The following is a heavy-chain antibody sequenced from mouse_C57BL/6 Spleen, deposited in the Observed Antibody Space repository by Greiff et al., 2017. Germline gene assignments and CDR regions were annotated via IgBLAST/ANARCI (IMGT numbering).Heavy chain of an antibody. CDR2: INPGRGGT. CDR1: GYAFTNYL. V-gene: IGHV1-54*01. D-gene: IGHD6-1*01. J-gene: IGHJ3*01. CDR3: AKGDRNHEAWFAY. Sequence: VQLQQSGAELVRPGTSVKVSCKASGYAFTNYLIEWVKQRPGQGLEWIGVINPGRGGTNYNEKFKGKATLTADKSSSAAYMQLSSLTSEASAVYFYAKGDRNHEAWFAYRGQGTLVTVSA.